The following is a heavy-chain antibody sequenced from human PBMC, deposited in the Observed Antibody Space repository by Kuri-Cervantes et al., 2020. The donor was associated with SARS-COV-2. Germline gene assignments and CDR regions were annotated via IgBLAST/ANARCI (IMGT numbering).Heavy chain of an antibody. Sequence: SETLSLTCAVSGVSVSGGTYYWSWIRQPAGKGLEWIGHLDTSGSTNYNPSLKSRVTISVDTSKNQFSLKLSSVTAADTAVYYCARPGGFLDVWGKGTTVTVSS. CDR3: ARPGGFLDV. CDR2: LDTSGST. D-gene: IGHD4-23*01. CDR1: GVSVSGGTYY. J-gene: IGHJ6*04. V-gene: IGHV4-61*09.